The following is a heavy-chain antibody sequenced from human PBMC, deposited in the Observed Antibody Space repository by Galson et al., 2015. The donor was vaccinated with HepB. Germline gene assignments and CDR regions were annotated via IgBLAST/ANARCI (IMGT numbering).Heavy chain of an antibody. D-gene: IGHD2-8*01. CDR2: IDGDGSER. CDR3: SRAGVPSLRNALDL. J-gene: IGHJ3*01. V-gene: IGHV3-74*01. CDR1: GFTFRKYW. Sequence: SLKLSCEASGFTFRKYWMHWVRHTPGKGLVWVSRIDGDGSERNYADSLKGRFTMSRDKTKNTLYLQMNSLTAEETTVYYCSRAGVPSLRNALDLWGQGTTVTVSS.